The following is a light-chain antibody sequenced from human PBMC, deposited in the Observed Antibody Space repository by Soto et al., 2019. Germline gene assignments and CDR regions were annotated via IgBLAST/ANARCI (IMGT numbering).Light chain of an antibody. CDR2: DAS. CDR1: QGISSA. V-gene: IGKV1-13*02. Sequence: AIQLTQSPSSLSASVGDRVTITCRTSQGISSALAWYQQKLEKAPKLLICDASSLERGVPSRFSARGSATDFTLTIRSLQFEDLAAYYCQQTHCYPFAFGPGTKVDI. CDR3: QQTHCYPFA. J-gene: IGKJ3*01.